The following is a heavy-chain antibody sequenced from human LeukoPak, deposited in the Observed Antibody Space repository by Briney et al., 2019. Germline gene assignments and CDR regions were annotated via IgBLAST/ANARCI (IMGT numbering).Heavy chain of an antibody. D-gene: IGHD5/OR15-5a*01. CDR2: ISYSEST. CDR1: GGSISSFY. V-gene: IGHV4-59*01. CDR3: ARDKGLPQAFDI. J-gene: IGHJ3*02. Sequence: SETLSLTCSVSGGSISSFYWSWIRQPPGKGLEYIGYISYSESTSYNPSLKSRVTISVDTSRNQFSLKLTSVTAADTAVYYCARDKGLPQAFDIWGQGTMVTVSS.